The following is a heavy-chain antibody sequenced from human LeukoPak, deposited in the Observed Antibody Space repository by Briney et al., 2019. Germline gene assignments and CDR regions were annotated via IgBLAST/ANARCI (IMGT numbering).Heavy chain of an antibody. CDR3: ARDIWSGTSDY. J-gene: IGHJ4*02. Sequence: PSETLSLTCTVSGYSISSGYYWGWIRQPPGKGLEWIGSIYHSGSTYYNPSLKSRVTISVDTSKNQFSLKLSSVTAADTAVYYCARDIWSGTSDYWGQGTLVTVSS. V-gene: IGHV4-38-2*02. CDR2: IYHSGST. CDR1: GYSISSGYY. D-gene: IGHD3/OR15-3a*01.